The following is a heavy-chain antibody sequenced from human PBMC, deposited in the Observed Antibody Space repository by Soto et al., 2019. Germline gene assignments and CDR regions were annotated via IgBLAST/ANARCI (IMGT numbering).Heavy chain of an antibody. V-gene: IGHV3-23*01. CDR1: GFAFNNDA. CDR3: AKEGPYINSWSGAGYLQH. Sequence: DVKLLESGGGVVQPGGSLRLSCAAAGFAFNNDAMNWVRQAPGKGLEWVSHVSGTGGNTDYADSVKGRISISKDSSKNTLYLHMNSMRAEDTALYFCAKEGPYINSWSGAGYLQHWGLGTKVTVSS. J-gene: IGHJ1*01. D-gene: IGHD3-16*01. CDR2: VSGTGGNT.